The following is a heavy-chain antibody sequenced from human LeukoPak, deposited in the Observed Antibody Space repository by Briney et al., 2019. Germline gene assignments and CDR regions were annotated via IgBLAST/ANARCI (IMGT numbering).Heavy chain of an antibody. CDR2: ISYDGNLK. D-gene: IGHD3-22*01. V-gene: IGHV3-30*18. Sequence: GRSMRLSCAAYGIKFSTYAIHWVRQAPGKWLEWVAVISYDGNLKHYGDSVQGRFTISRDNPKNTLYLEMNSLRPEDTAVYYCTKTIYGYLLGYFDHWGKGTLVSVSS. CDR3: TKTIYGYLLGYFDH. J-gene: IGHJ4*02. CDR1: GIKFSTYA.